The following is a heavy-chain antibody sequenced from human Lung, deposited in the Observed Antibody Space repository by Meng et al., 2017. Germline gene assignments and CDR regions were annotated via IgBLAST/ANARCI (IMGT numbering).Heavy chain of an antibody. J-gene: IGHJ4*02. D-gene: IGHD4-17*01. V-gene: IGHV3-30*01. Sequence: VALVESGGGVVQPGSFLILSWAACGFPVSRNAMHWVRQAPGKGLEWVAAISYDGSNQHYADSVKGRFTISRDNSENTLYLQMNSLRAEDTAVYYCARNNYGDYYFDYWGQGTLVTVSS. CDR3: ARNNYGDYYFDY. CDR2: ISYDGSNQ. CDR1: GFPVSRNA.